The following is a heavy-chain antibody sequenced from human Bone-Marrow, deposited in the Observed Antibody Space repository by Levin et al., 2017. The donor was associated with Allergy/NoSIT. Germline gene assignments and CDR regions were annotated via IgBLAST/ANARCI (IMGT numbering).Heavy chain of an antibody. V-gene: IGHV3-7*01. J-gene: IGHJ4*02. D-gene: IGHD2-15*01. CDR2: IKQDASET. CDR3: ATNRTAGGW. CDR1: GFSFSTYA. Sequence: PGGSLRLSCVASGFSFSTYAMTWVRQAPGKGLEWVANIKQDASETYYVDSVKGRFTITRDNTKNSVYLQMNSLRVDDTARYYCATNRTAGGWWGQGTLVTVSS.